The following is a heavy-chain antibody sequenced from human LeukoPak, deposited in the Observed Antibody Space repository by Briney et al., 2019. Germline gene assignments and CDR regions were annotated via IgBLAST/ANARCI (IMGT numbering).Heavy chain of an antibody. D-gene: IGHD6-13*01. CDR2: IIPIFGTA. J-gene: IGHJ4*02. CDR1: GYTFTGYY. Sequence: ASVKVSCKASGYTFTGYYMHWVRQAPGQGLEWMGGIIPIFGTANYAQKFQGRVTITADESTSTAYMELSSLRSEDTAVYYCARGGIAAAGTGDYWGQGTLVTVSS. V-gene: IGHV1-69*13. CDR3: ARGGIAAAGTGDY.